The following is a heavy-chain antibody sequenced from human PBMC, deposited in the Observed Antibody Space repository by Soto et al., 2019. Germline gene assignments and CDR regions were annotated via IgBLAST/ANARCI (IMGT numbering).Heavy chain of an antibody. CDR3: ARLGVGGWDYFDY. J-gene: IGHJ4*02. Sequence: GASVKVSCKASGYTFTSYYMPWVRPAPGQGLEWMVIINPSGGSTSYAQKFQGRVTMTRDTSTSTVYMELSSLRSEDTAVYYCARLGVGGWDYFDYWGQGTLVTVSS. CDR1: GYTFTSYY. CDR2: INPSGGST. V-gene: IGHV1-46*01. D-gene: IGHD3-16*01.